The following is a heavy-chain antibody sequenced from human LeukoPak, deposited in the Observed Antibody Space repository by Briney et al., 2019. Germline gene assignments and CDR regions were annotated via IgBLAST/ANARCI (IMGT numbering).Heavy chain of an antibody. V-gene: IGHV3-33*01. CDR3: ASVLIVRATTYAFDI. CDR2: IWYDGSNK. J-gene: IGHJ3*02. Sequence: PGRSLRLSCAASGVTFSSYGMHWVRQAPGKGLEWVAVIWYDGSNKYYADSVKGRFTISRDNSKNTLYLQMNSLRAEDTAVYYCASVLIVRATTYAFDICGQGTMVTVSS. D-gene: IGHD1-26*01. CDR1: GVTFSSYG.